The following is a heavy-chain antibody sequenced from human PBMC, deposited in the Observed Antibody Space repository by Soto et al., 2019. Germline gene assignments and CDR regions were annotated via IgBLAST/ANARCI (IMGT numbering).Heavy chain of an antibody. J-gene: IGHJ6*02. CDR2: ISGSGGST. D-gene: IGHD1-7*01. CDR1: GFTFSSYA. V-gene: IGHV3-23*01. CDR3: EKDMGNWNYFPRPYYCYYGMDF. Sequence: GRSLRLSCAASGFTFSSYAMSRVRQAPGKGLEWVSAISGSGGSTYYADSVKGRFTISRDNSKNTLYPQMNSLRAEDTAVYYCEKDMGNWNYFPRPYYCYYGMDFWCQGPSFSVS.